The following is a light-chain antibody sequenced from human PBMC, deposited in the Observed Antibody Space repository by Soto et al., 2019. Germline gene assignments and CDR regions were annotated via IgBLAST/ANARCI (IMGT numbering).Light chain of an antibody. V-gene: IGLV4-69*01. J-gene: IGLJ2*01. CDR2: VKSDSSH. Sequence: QLVLTQSPSASASLGASVKLTCTLSIGHITYAIVWHRQQPEKGPRYLMKVKSDSSHIKGDGIPDRFSGSSSEAERYLTISGLQYEDEADYYCQTWGTGIGVFGVGTKLNVL. CDR3: QTWGTGIGV. CDR1: IGHITYA.